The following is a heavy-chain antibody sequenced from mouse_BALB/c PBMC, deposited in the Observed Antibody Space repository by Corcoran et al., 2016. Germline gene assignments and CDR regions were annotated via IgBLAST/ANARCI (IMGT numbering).Heavy chain of an antibody. J-gene: IGHJ3*01. CDR3: ARLGYDGWFAY. CDR2: INPYNDGT. Sequence: EVQLQQSGPELVKPGASVKMSCKASGYTFTSYVMHWVKQKPGQGLEWIGYINPYNDGTKYNEKFKGKATLTSDKSSSTAYMELSSLTSEDSAVYYGARLGYDGWFAYWGQGTLVTVSA. V-gene: IGHV1S136*01. CDR1: GYTFTSYV. D-gene: IGHD2-14*01.